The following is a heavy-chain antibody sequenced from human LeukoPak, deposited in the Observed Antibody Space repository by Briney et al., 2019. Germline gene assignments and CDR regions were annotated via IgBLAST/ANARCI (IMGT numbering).Heavy chain of an antibody. J-gene: IGHJ4*02. V-gene: IGHV4-39*01. D-gene: IGHD2-15*01. Sequence: KPSEXXSXXXXXXXXXXGSSXXYWGWIRQPPGKGLEWIGSIYYSGSTYYNPSLKSRLTIAADTSKNQFSLRLSSVTAADTAVYYCARTAGYCSGGTCVDSWGQGTLITVSS. CDR2: IYYSGST. CDR3: ARTAGYCSGGTCVDS. CDR1: XXXXGSSXXY.